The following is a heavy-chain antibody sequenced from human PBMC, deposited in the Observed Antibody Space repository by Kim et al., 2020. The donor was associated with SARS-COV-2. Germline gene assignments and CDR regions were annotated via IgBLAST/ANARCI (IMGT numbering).Heavy chain of an antibody. CDR3: ARYYYDSSGYRYYGMDV. J-gene: IGHJ6*02. Sequence: LKSRVTIHEDTTKNQFSLKLSSVTDADTAVYYCARYYYDSSGYRYYGMDVWGQGTTVTVSS. V-gene: IGHV4-39*01. D-gene: IGHD3-22*01.